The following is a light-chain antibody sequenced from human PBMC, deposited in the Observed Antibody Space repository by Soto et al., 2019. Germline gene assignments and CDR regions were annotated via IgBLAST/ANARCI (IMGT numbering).Light chain of an antibody. Sequence: QSVLTQPLSVSAATGEKVIISCSGSSSNIGGNSVSWSQQLPGTAPKLLIYHDNKRPSGIPDRFSGSKSGTSATLGITGFQTGDEADYYCGSWDSSLSAYVFGTGTKVTVL. CDR2: HDN. V-gene: IGLV1-51*01. CDR1: SSNIGGNS. CDR3: GSWDSSLSAYV. J-gene: IGLJ1*01.